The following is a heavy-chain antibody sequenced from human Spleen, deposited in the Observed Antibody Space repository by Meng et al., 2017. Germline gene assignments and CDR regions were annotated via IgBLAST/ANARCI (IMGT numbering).Heavy chain of an antibody. CDR3: ARRGSSWYFDS. J-gene: IGHJ4*02. Sequence: HVQLQESRPGLVKPSQTLSLTCTVSGGSISSGDYYWSWIRQPPGKGLEWIAYIYYSGRTYYNPSLKSRITISVDTSKNQFSLKLSSVTAADTAVYYCARRGSSWYFDSWGQGALVTVSS. V-gene: IGHV4-30-4*01. D-gene: IGHD6-13*01. CDR2: IYYSGRT. CDR1: GGSISSGDYY.